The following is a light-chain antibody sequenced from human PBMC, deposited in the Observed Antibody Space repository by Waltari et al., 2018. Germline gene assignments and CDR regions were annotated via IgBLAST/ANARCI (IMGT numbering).Light chain of an antibody. Sequence: VLTPSPDTLSLSPGARATLPCRASQSLTKRYLAWYQQKPGQAPRLLIYGASNLAAGIPDRFSGSGSGTDFTLTISRLEPDDSAVYYCQQYGSSIMYTFGQGTKLEIK. CDR1: QSLTKRY. V-gene: IGKV3-20*01. CDR3: QQYGSSIMYT. J-gene: IGKJ2*01. CDR2: GAS.